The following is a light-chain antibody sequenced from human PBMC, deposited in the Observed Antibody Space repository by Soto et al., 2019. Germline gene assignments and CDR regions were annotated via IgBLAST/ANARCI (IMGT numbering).Light chain of an antibody. CDR3: QQHNSFSIT. V-gene: IGKV1-5*03. CDR2: KAS. CDR1: QSLNRW. Sequence: DIEMSQSPSSLSASVGDRVTITCRASQSLNRWLAWYQQKPGKAPKLLIYKASSLESGVPSRFSGSGSGTEFTLTINSLQADDFATYYCQQHNSFSITFGQGTRLEIK. J-gene: IGKJ5*01.